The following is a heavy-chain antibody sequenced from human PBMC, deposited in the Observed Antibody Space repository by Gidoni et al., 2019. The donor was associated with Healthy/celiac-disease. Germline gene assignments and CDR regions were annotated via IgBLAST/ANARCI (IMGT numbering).Heavy chain of an antibody. J-gene: IGHJ5*02. CDR1: GFTFSSYS. CDR3: ARGGQQQLVLRPVNWFDP. CDR2: ISSSSSTI. D-gene: IGHD6-13*01. V-gene: IGHV3-48*04. Sequence: EVQLVESGGGLVQPGGSLRLSCAASGFTFSSYSMNWVRQAPGKGLEWVSYISSSSSTIYYADSVKGRFTISRDNAKNSLYLQMNSLRAEDTAVYYCARGGQQQLVLRPVNWFDPWGQGTLVTVSS.